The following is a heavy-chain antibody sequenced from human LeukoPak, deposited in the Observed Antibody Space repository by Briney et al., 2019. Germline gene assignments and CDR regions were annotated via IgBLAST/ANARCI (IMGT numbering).Heavy chain of an antibody. J-gene: IGHJ4*02. CDR1: RFTLSTYW. V-gene: IGHV3-7*01. CDR3: ARGVPYDSWSGPHYSDY. Sequence: GGSLRLSCAASRFTLSTYWMSWVRQAPGKGLEWVAHIKQDGSQEYYVDSAKGRFTISRDSAKNSLYLQMNSLRAEDTAVYYCARGVPYDSWSGPHYSDYWGQGTLVTVSS. D-gene: IGHD3-3*01. CDR2: IKQDGSQE.